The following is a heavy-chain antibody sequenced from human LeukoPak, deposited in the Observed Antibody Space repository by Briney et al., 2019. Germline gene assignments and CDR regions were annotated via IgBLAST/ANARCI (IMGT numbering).Heavy chain of an antibody. Sequence: PSQTLSLTCTVSGGSISSGDYYWSWIRQPPGKGLEWIGRIYTSGSTNYNPSLKSRVTMSVDTSKNQFSLKLSSVTAADTAVYYCARGNPYSSSWCFDPWGQGTLVTVSS. CDR1: GGSISSGDYY. V-gene: IGHV4-61*02. CDR3: ARGNPYSSSWCFDP. J-gene: IGHJ5*02. CDR2: IYTSGST. D-gene: IGHD6-13*01.